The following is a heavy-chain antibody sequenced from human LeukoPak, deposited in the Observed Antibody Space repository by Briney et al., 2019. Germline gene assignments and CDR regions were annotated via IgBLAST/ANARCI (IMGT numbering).Heavy chain of an antibody. CDR1: GYTFTGYY. D-gene: IGHD3-22*01. Sequence: GASVKVSCKASGYTFTGYYMHWVRQAPGQGLEWMGWINPNSGGTNYAQKFQGRVTMTRDTSISTAYMELSSLRSEDTAVYYCARGRKGYYDSSGYYYFWGQGTLVTVSS. CDR3: ARGRKGYYDSSGYYYF. V-gene: IGHV1-2*02. CDR2: INPNSGGT. J-gene: IGHJ4*02.